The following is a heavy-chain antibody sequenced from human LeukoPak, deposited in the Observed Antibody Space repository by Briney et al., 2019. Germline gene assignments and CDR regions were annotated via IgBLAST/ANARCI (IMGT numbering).Heavy chain of an antibody. Sequence: SETLSLTCTVSGGSISSSSYYWGWIRQPPGKGLEWIASIYYSGGTYYNPSLKSRVTISVDTSKNQFSLKLSSVTAADTAVYCCAGHLPYSNYCYYWGQGTLVTVSS. CDR1: GGSISSSSYY. V-gene: IGHV4-39*01. CDR3: AGHLPYSNYCYY. CDR2: IYYSGGT. D-gene: IGHD4-11*01. J-gene: IGHJ4*02.